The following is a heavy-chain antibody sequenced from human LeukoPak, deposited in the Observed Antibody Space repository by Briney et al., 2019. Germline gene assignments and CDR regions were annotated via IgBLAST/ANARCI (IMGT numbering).Heavy chain of an antibody. D-gene: IGHD3-10*01. CDR1: GYTFTSYG. Sequence: ASVKVSCKASGYTFTSYGISWVRQAPGQGLEWMGWISAYNGNTNYAQKLQGRVTMTTDTSTSTAYMELRSLRSDDTAVYYCARGSSQGLLWFGELLIDYWGQGTLVTVSS. J-gene: IGHJ4*02. CDR3: ARGSSQGLLWFGELLIDY. CDR2: ISAYNGNT. V-gene: IGHV1-18*01.